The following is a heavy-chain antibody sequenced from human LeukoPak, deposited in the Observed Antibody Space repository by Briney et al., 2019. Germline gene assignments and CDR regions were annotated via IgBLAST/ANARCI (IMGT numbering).Heavy chain of an antibody. J-gene: IGHJ5*02. Sequence: SETLSLTCTVSGGSISSYYWSWIRQPPGKGLEGIGYIYYSGSTIYNPSLKSRVTISIDTSKNQFSLNLSSVTAADTALYYCAREGSSSWYTWFDPWGQGTLVTVSS. CDR1: GGSISSYY. V-gene: IGHV4-59*01. D-gene: IGHD6-13*01. CDR3: AREGSSSWYTWFDP. CDR2: IYYSGST.